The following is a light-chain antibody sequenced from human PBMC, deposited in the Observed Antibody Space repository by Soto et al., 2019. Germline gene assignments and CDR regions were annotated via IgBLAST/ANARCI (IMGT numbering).Light chain of an antibody. CDR1: QGIRDD. CDR3: LHDYEFPFT. V-gene: IGKV1-6*01. Sequence: IQMTQSPSSLSASVGDRVTITCRASQGIRDDLGWYQQKPGKAPKLLIYSASSLPSGVPSRFSGSGSGTEFTLTVSSLQPEDFATYFCLHDYEFPFTFGPGTRVDIK. CDR2: SAS. J-gene: IGKJ3*01.